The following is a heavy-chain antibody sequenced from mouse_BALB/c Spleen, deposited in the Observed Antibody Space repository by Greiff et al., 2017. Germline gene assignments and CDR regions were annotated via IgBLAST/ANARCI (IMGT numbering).Heavy chain of an antibody. CDR1: GFSLTSYG. Sequence: QVQLQQSGPGLVQPSQSLSITCTVSGFSLTSYGVHWVRQSPGKGLEWLGVIWSGGSTDYNAAFISRLSISKDNSKSQVFFKMNSLQANDTAIYYCARIYYRYDGAMDYWGQGTSVTVSS. D-gene: IGHD2-14*01. V-gene: IGHV2-2*02. CDR2: IWSGGST. J-gene: IGHJ4*01. CDR3: ARIYYRYDGAMDY.